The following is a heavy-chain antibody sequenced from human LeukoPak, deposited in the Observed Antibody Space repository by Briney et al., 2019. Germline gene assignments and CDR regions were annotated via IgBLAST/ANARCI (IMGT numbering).Heavy chain of an antibody. CDR2: IYYSGST. CDR3: ARSDYYGSGSYYFDY. D-gene: IGHD3-10*01. J-gene: IGHJ4*02. CDR1: GGSISSYY. V-gene: IGHV4-59*08. Sequence: PSETLSLTFTVSGGSISSYYWSWIRQPPGKGLEWIGYIYYSGSTNYNPSLKSRVTISVDTSKNQFSLKLSSVTAADTAVYYCARSDYYGSGSYYFDYWGQGTLVTVSS.